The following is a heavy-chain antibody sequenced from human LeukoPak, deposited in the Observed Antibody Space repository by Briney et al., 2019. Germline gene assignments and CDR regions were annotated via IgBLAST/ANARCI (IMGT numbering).Heavy chain of an antibody. J-gene: IGHJ4*02. CDR2: ISAYNDNT. D-gene: IGHD2-15*01. CDR1: GYTCTSYG. Sequence: ASVKVSCKASGYTCTSYGISWVRQAPGQGLEWMGWISAYNDNTNYAQKLQGRVTMTTDTSTSTAYMELRSLRADGTAVYYCARTLGYCSGGSCYGDYWGQGTLVTVSS. CDR3: ARTLGYCSGGSCYGDY. V-gene: IGHV1-18*01.